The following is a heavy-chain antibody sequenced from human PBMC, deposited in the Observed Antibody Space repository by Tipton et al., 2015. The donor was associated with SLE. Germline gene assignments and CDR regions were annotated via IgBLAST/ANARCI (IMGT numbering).Heavy chain of an antibody. V-gene: IGHV3-7*05. D-gene: IGHD3-10*01. CDR3: AKDPLPTYYYGSGSYRDY. J-gene: IGHJ4*02. Sequence: SLRLSCAASGFTFSSYWMSWVRQAPGKGLEWVANIKQDGSEKYYVDSVKGRFTISRDNAKNSLYLQMNSLRAEDTAVYYCAKDPLPTYYYGSGSYRDYWGQGTLVTVSS. CDR1: GFTFSSYW. CDR2: IKQDGSEK.